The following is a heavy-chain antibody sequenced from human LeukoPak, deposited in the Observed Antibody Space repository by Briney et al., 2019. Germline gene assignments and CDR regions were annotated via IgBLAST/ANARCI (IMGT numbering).Heavy chain of an antibody. Sequence: PSETLSLTCTVSGGSISGYYWSWIRQPPGKELEWIGWIYYSGNTNYNPSLKSRVTMSLDKSQNRFSLQLISLTAADTAMYYCARYDGSPPTYLDSWGQGTLVPVSS. CDR2: IYYSGNT. CDR3: ARYDGSPPTYLDS. D-gene: IGHD1-26*01. V-gene: IGHV4-59*08. CDR1: GGSISGYY. J-gene: IGHJ4*02.